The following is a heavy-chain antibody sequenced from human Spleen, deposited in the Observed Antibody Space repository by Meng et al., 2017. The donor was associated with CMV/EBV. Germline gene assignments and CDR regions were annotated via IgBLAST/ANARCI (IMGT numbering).Heavy chain of an antibody. J-gene: IGHJ4*02. Sequence: GSLRLSCIVSGGSISGDYWSWIRQPPGKGLEWIGYIYYSGGTNYNPSLKSRVTISVDTSKTQFSLKLNSVTAADTATYYRARISRPGGLTSAADYWGQGTLVTVSS. CDR1: GGSISGDY. D-gene: IGHD3-16*01. V-gene: IGHV4-59*01. CDR3: ARISRPGGLTSAADY. CDR2: IYYSGGT.